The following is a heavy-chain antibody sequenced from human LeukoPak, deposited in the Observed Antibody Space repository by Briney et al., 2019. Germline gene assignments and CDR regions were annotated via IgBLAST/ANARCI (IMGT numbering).Heavy chain of an antibody. J-gene: IGHJ4*02. V-gene: IGHV4-59*08. CDR3: AKYGNSGWVIDY. CDR1: GGSIGSNY. D-gene: IGHD6-19*01. CDR2: IYYTGGS. Sequence: SETLSLTCTVSGGSIGSNYWTWIRQPPAKGLEYIRYIYYTGGSNYNPSLKSRVTISVDTSKNQCSLKFSSWTAADTAVCFCAKYGNSGWVIDYWGQGTLVTVSS.